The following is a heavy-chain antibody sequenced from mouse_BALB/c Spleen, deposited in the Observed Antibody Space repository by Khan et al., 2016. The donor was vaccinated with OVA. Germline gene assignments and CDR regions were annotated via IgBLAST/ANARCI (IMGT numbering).Heavy chain of an antibody. CDR1: GYTFTNYG. J-gene: IGHJ4*01. D-gene: IGHD2-10*01. V-gene: IGHV9-3-1*01. CDR2: INTYTGEP. Sequence: QIQLVQSGPALKKPGETVKISCKASGYTFTNYGMNWVKQAPGKGLKWMGWINTYTGEPTYADDFKGRFAFSLDTSASTANLQINNLKSEDTATYIWARPPYFSYVMVYWGQGTSVTVSS. CDR3: ARPPYFSYVMVY.